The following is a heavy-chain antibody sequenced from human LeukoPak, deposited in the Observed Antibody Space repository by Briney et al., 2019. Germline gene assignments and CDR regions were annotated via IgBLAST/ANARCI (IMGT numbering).Heavy chain of an antibody. Sequence: ETRSLTCAVYGGSFSGYYWSWVRQAPVKGMEWVSAISGSGGSTYYADSVKGRFTISRDNSKNTLYLQMNSLRAEDTAVYYCATKVVVSFLETWGIDYWGQGTLVTVSS. J-gene: IGHJ4*02. CDR3: ATKVVVSFLETWGIDY. D-gene: IGHD3-22*01. CDR2: ISGSGGST. V-gene: IGHV3-23*01. CDR1: GGSFSGYY.